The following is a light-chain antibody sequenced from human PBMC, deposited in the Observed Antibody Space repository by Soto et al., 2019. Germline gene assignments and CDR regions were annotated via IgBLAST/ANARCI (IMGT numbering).Light chain of an antibody. Sequence: EIVMTQSPGTLSLSPGERATLSCRASQSVSSSYSAWYKHKHGQAPRLLIYGASSTATGVPDRFSGCGSGTAFTITIIRLEAVDFEVYYWQKYCSPPTFGQGTKVDIK. J-gene: IGKJ1*01. CDR3: QKYCSPPT. CDR2: GAS. V-gene: IGKV3-20*01. CDR1: QSVSSSY.